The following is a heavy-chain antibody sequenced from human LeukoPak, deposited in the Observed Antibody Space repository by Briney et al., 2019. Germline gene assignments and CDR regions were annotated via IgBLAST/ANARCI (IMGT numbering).Heavy chain of an antibody. D-gene: IGHD5-18*01. J-gene: IGHJ2*01. CDR3: AKDADTATIIYWYFDL. CDR1: GFTFSSYA. CDR2: IGPSSGDI. V-gene: IGHV3-23*01. Sequence: GGSLRLSCAASGFTFSSYAMSWVRQAPVTGLEPVSSIGPSSGDISYADSVKGRFTISRDNSKNTLFLQMNSLRAEDTAVYYCAKDADTATIIYWYFDLWGRGTLVTVSS.